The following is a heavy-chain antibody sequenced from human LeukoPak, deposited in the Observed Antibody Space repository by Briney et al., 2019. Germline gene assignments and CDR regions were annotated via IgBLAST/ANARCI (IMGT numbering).Heavy chain of an antibody. V-gene: IGHV2-5*01. CDR1: GFSLSTSAVG. J-gene: IGHJ5*02. D-gene: IGHD6-19*01. CDR3: AHFTAGYSSGWQPVDWFDP. CDR2: IYWNDDK. Sequence: ESGPTLVNPTQTLTLTCTFSGFSLSTSAVGVGWIRQPPGKALEWLALIYWNDDKRYIPSLKSRLTITKDTSKNHVVLTMTNMDPVDTATYYCAHFTAGYSSGWQPVDWFDPWGQGTLVTVSS.